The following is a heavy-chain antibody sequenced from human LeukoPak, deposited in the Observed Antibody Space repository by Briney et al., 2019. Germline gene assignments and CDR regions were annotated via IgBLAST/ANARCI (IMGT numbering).Heavy chain of an antibody. Sequence: PGGSLRLSCAASGFTVSSNYMSWVRQAPGRGLEWVGRIKSKTDGGTTDYAAPVKGRFTISRDDSKNTLYLQMNSLKTEDTAVYYCTQLTRLFYWGQGTLVTVSS. J-gene: IGHJ4*02. CDR1: GFTVSSNY. D-gene: IGHD6-13*01. CDR3: TQLTRLFY. CDR2: IKSKTDGGTT. V-gene: IGHV3-15*01.